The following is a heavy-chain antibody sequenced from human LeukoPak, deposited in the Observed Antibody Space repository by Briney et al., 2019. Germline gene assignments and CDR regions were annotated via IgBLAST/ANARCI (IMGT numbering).Heavy chain of an antibody. CDR1: GGSISSGDYY. CDR3: ALITTVTTTFYGMDV. V-gene: IGHV4-30-4*01. CDR2: IYYSGST. D-gene: IGHD4-17*01. Sequence: PSETLSLTCTVSGGSISSGDYYWSWIRQPPGKGLEWIGYIYYSGSTYYNPSLKSRVTISVDTSKNQFSLKLSSVTAADTAVYYCALITTVTTTFYGMDVWGQGTTVTVSS. J-gene: IGHJ6*02.